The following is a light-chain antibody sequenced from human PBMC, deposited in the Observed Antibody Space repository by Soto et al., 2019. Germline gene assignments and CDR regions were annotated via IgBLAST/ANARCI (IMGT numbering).Light chain of an antibody. Sequence: DIQRTQSPSTLSSSVGDRVTITCRASQSIGTWLAWYQQKPGKAPKLLMYKASSLQSGVPSRFSGSGSGTEFTLTISSLQPDDFATYYCQQYSSYYTFGQGTKLEIK. J-gene: IGKJ2*01. V-gene: IGKV1-5*03. CDR1: QSIGTW. CDR2: KAS. CDR3: QQYSSYYT.